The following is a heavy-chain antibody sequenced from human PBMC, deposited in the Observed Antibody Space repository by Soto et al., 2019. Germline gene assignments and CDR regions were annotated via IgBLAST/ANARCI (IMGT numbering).Heavy chain of an antibody. J-gene: IGHJ4*02. D-gene: IGHD2-21*02. CDR3: ACGDGCGVDCYSTDY. Sequence: QVQLVQSGAEVKKPGSSVKVSCNASVRNFSSYAISWVRQAPGQGLEWMGGIIPIFGTANYAQKFQGRVTITAVKSTRQAYMELSSLNSEDTAVYYCACGDGCGVDCYSTDYWGQRTLVTVSS. CDR1: VRNFSSYA. CDR2: IIPIFGTA. V-gene: IGHV1-69*06.